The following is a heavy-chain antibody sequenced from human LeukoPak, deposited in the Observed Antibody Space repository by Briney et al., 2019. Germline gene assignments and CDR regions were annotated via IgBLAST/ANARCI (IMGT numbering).Heavy chain of an antibody. J-gene: IGHJ4*02. CDR3: AKDLSKSRITMVRGVPSPPDY. D-gene: IGHD3-10*01. CDR1: GFTFSSYA. V-gene: IGHV3-23*01. Sequence: GGSLRLSCAASGFTFSSYAMSWVRQAPGKGLEWVSAISGSGGSTCYADSVKGRFTISRDNSKNTLYLQMNSLRAEDTAVYYCAKDLSKSRITMVRGVPSPPDYWGQGTLVTVSS. CDR2: ISGSGGST.